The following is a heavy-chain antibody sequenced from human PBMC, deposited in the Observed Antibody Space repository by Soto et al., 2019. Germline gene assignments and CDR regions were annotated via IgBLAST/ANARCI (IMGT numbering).Heavy chain of an antibody. Sequence: GSLRLSCAASGFTFSSYSMNWVRQAPGKGLEWVSYISSSSSTIYYADSVKGRFTISRDNAKNSLYLQMNSLRAEDTAVYYCARGAYYGTGVWGQGTTVTVSS. CDR1: GFTFSSYS. V-gene: IGHV3-48*01. CDR3: ARGAYYGTGV. CDR2: ISSSSSTI. J-gene: IGHJ6*02.